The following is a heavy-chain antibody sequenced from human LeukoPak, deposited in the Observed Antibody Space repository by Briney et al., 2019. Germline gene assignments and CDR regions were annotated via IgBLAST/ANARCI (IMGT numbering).Heavy chain of an antibody. J-gene: IGHJ4*02. V-gene: IGHV1-69*06. D-gene: IGHD4-23*01. Sequence: SVKVSCKASGGTFSSYGISWVRQAPGQGLEWMGGIIPIFGTANYAQKFQGRVTITADKSTSTAYMELSSLRSEDTAVYYCAKTPVGTVTLDYWGQGTLVTVSS. CDR1: GGTFSSYG. CDR3: AKTPVGTVTLDY. CDR2: IIPIFGTA.